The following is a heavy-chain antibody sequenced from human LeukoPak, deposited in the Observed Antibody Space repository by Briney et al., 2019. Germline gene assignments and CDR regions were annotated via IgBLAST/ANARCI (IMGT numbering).Heavy chain of an antibody. CDR3: ARAARSVLRFLEWSDAFDI. J-gene: IGHJ3*02. CDR2: IYTSGST. V-gene: IGHV4-4*07. Sequence: PSETLSLTCTVSGGSISSYYWSWIRQPAGKGLEWIGRIYTSGSTNYNPPLKSRVTISVDKSKNQFSLKLSSVTAADTAVYYCARAARSVLRFLEWSDAFDIWGQGTMVTVSS. CDR1: GGSISSYY. D-gene: IGHD3-3*01.